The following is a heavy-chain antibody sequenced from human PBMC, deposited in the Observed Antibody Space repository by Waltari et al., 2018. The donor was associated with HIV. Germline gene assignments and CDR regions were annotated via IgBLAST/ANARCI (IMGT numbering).Heavy chain of an antibody. CDR2: IKQDGSEK. CDR3: ARYCSRKGYYYGMDV. Sequence: EVQLVESGGGLVQPGGSLRLSCAASGFTFSSYWMSWVRQAPGKGLGWVANIKQDGSEKYYVDSVKGRFTISRDNAKNSLYLQMNSLRAEDTAVYYCARYCSRKGYYYGMDVWGQGTTVTVSS. V-gene: IGHV3-7*01. D-gene: IGHD2-2*01. CDR1: GFTFSSYW. J-gene: IGHJ6*02.